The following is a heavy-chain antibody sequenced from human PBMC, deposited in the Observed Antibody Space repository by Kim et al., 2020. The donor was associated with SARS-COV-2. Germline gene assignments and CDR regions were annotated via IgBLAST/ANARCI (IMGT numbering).Heavy chain of an antibody. CDR3: ARMAAAGTVDY. J-gene: IGHJ4*02. D-gene: IGHD6-13*01. CDR2: T. Sequence: TNYNPSHKGRVTLSVDTTKNQFSLKLSSVTAADTAVYYCARMAAAGTVDYWGQGTLVTVSS. V-gene: IGHV4-59*01.